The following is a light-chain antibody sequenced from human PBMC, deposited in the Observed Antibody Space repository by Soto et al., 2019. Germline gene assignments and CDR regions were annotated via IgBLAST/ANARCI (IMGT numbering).Light chain of an antibody. CDR1: QGISSY. CDR3: QRPYDAPALT. J-gene: IGKJ4*01. CDR2: SAS. Sequence: DIQLTQSPSSLSASVGDRVTSTCRVSQGISSYLNWYRQKPGKVPKLLIYSASNLQSGVPSRFSGSGSGTDLTLTISSLQPEDVATYYGQRPYDAPALTFGGGTKVQIK. V-gene: IGKV1-27*01.